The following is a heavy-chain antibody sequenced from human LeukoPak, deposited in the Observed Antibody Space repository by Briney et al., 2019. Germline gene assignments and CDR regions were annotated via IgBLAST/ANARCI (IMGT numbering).Heavy chain of an antibody. D-gene: IGHD1-26*01. CDR1: GGSFSGYY. Sequence: SETLSLTCAVYGGSFSGYYWSWIRQPPGKGLEWIGEINHSGSTNYNPSLKSRVTISVDTSKNQFSLKLSSVTAADTAVYYCARGRRWELRIDYWGQGTLVTVSS. CDR2: INHSGST. V-gene: IGHV4-34*01. CDR3: ARGRRWELRIDY. J-gene: IGHJ4*02.